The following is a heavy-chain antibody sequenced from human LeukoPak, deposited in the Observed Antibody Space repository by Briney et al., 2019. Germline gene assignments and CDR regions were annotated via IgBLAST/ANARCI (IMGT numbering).Heavy chain of an antibody. CDR1: GLIFSNYG. Sequence: GGSLRLSCAASGLIFSNYGMHWVRQAPGKGLEWVAVIWYDGSKKYYADSVKGRFTISRDNSKNTMYLQMNSLRAEDTAVYYCARDIRSEAFDIWGQGTMVTVSS. J-gene: IGHJ3*02. CDR2: IWYDGSKK. CDR3: ARDIRSEAFDI. D-gene: IGHD4-17*01. V-gene: IGHV3-33*01.